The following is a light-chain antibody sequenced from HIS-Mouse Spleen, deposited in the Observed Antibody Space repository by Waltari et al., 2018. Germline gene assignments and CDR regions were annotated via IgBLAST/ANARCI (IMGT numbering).Light chain of an antibody. CDR1: SSDVGGYNY. CDR3: CSYAGSYTWV. CDR2: DVS. V-gene: IGLV2-11*01. J-gene: IGLJ3*02. Sequence: QSALTQPRSVSGSPGQSVTISYTGTSSDVGGYNYVSWYQQHPGKAPKLMIYDVSKRPSGVPDRFSGSKSGNTAYLPISGLQAEDEADYYCCSYAGSYTWVFGGGTKLTVL.